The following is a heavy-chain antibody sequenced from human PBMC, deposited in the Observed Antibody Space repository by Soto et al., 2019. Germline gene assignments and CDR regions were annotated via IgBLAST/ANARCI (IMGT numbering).Heavy chain of an antibody. D-gene: IGHD6-19*01. CDR1: GGSITSGGYS. CDR2: IYHSGNT. J-gene: IGHJ5*02. V-gene: IGHV4-30-2*01. Sequence: QLQLQESGSGLVKPSETLSLNCAVSGGSITSGGYSWGWIRQPPGQGLEWIGYIYHSGNTHYNPSLTGPVTMTLDHGSNQFPLRLKSLTAAATAGYFYACSKNDAVAGSVSFDPWGQGTLVTVSS. CDR3: ACSKNDAVAGSVSFDP.